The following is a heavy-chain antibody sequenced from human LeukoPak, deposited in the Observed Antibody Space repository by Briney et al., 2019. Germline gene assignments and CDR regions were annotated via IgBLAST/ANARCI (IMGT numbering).Heavy chain of an antibody. CDR1: GFTFSSYS. CDR2: ISSSSSYI. J-gene: IGHJ4*02. Sequence: GSLRLSCAASGFTFSSYSMNWVRQAPGKGLEWVSSISSSSSYIYYADSVKGRFTISRDNAKNSLYLQMNSLRAEDTAVYYCARDSATGYYSDYWGQGTLVTVSS. CDR3: ARDSATGYYSDY. V-gene: IGHV3-21*01. D-gene: IGHD3-9*01.